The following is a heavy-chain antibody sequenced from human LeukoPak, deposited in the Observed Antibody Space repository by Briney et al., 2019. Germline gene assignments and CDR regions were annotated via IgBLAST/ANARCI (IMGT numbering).Heavy chain of an antibody. CDR1: GGSISSSSYY. J-gene: IGHJ2*01. V-gene: IGHV4-39*02. D-gene: IGHD3-22*01. Sequence: PSETLSLTCTVSGGSISSSSYYWGWIRQPPGKGLEWIGSIYYSGSTYYNPSLKNRVSISVDTSKNQFSLKLSSVTAADTAVYYCARDQGSMIVVRTTNWFFDLWGRGTLVTVSS. CDR2: IYYSGST. CDR3: ARDQGSMIVVRTTNWFFDL.